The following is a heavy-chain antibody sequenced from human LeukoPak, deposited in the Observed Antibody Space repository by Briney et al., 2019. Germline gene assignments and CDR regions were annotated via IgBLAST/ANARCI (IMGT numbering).Heavy chain of an antibody. Sequence: ASVKVSCKASGYTFTSYDVNWVRQATGQGLEWMGWVSPNSANTAYAQKFQGRVTMTRNTSISTAYMELSSLRSEDTAVYYCAIKLSSGGYWGQRTLVTVSS. CDR1: GYTFTSYD. CDR3: AIKLSSGGY. CDR2: VSPNSANT. J-gene: IGHJ4*02. D-gene: IGHD3-22*01. V-gene: IGHV1-8*01.